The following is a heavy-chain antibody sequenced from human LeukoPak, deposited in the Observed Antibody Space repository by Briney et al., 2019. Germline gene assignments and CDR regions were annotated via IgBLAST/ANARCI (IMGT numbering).Heavy chain of an antibody. CDR2: IYPGDSDT. V-gene: IGHV5-51*01. J-gene: IGHJ4*02. D-gene: IGHD6-13*01. CDR3: ARLIAVSSGSSWYDY. Sequence: GESLKISCKASGYSFTNYWIGWVRQMPGKGLEWMGIIYPGDSDTRYSPSFQGQVTISADKSISTAYLQWSSLKASDTAMYYCARLIAVSSGSSWYDYWGQGTLVTVSS. CDR1: GYSFTNYW.